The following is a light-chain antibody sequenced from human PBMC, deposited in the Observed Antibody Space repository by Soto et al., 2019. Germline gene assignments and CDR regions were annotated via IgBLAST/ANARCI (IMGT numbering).Light chain of an antibody. Sequence: QSVLTQPASVSGSPGQSITISCTGTSSDVGAYSSVSWYQHHPDKAPKLIIYSVSYRSSGVSDRFSGSKSDNTASLTISGLHTEDEADYYCSSSTSSSTYLFGTGTKLTVL. CDR1: SSDVGAYSS. CDR3: SSSTSSSTYL. CDR2: SVS. J-gene: IGLJ1*01. V-gene: IGLV2-14*01.